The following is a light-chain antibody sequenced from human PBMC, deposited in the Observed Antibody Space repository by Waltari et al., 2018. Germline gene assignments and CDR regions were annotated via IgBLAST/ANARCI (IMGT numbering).Light chain of an antibody. V-gene: IGKV3-11*01. Sequence: EIVLTHSPATLSLSPGERATLSRRASQSVSSYLAWYQQKPGQAPRLLIYDASNRATGIPARFSGSGSGTDFTLTISSLEPEDFAVYYCQQRSNWPLTFGGGTKVEIK. CDR2: DAS. CDR1: QSVSSY. CDR3: QQRSNWPLT. J-gene: IGKJ4*01.